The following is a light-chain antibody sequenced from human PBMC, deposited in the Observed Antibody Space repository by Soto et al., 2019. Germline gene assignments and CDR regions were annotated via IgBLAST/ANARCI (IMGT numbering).Light chain of an antibody. CDR1: QSVSSSY. Sequence: EIVLTQSPGTLSLSPGERATLSCRASQSVSSSYLAWYQQKPGQAPRLLIYGASSRATGIPDRFSGSGSGTDFTLTIXRXXXXXXXXYYCQQYGSSPYTFGQGTKLEIK. CDR3: QQYGSSPYT. CDR2: GAS. V-gene: IGKV3-20*01. J-gene: IGKJ2*01.